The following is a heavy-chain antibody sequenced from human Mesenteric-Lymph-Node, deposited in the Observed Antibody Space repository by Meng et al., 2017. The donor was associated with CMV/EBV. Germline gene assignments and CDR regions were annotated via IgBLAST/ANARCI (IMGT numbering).Heavy chain of an antibody. CDR1: FTLGTDA. V-gene: IGHV3-30*04. J-gene: IGHJ4*02. Sequence: FTLGTDAMPRVRQAPGKGLEWVVVISSDGNNKNNADAVQGRFTISRDNYKNTLYLQMNSLRAEDTAMYYCAGVSGPLGELSLYFDYWGQGTLVTVSS. CDR2: ISSDGNNK. D-gene: IGHD3-16*02. CDR3: AGVSGPLGELSLYFDY.